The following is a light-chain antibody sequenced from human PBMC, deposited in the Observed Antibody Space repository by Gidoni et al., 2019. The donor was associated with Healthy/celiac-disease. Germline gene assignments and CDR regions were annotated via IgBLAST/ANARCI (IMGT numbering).Light chain of an antibody. CDR1: QSVSSN. V-gene: IGKV3-15*01. CDR3: QQYNNWPIT. J-gene: IGKJ5*01. CDR2: GAS. Sequence: EIVMTQSPATLSVSPGERATLSCRASQSVSSNLAWYQQKPGQPPRLLIYGASTRATGIPARFSGSGSGTEFTLTISSLQSEDVAVYYCQQYNNWPITFGQXTRLEIK.